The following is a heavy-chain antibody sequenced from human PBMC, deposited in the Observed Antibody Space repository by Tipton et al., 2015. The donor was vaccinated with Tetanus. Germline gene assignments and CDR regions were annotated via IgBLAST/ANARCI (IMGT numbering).Heavy chain of an antibody. Sequence: SLRLSCAASGFTFDGYGMHWVRQAPGKGLEWVSGITWNSGNIAYADSVKGRVTISRDNAKNSLYLLMDSLRAEDTAVYYCARDQIVEQATRDHDYRMDVWGQGTTVTVSS. CDR1: GFTFDGYG. D-gene: IGHD3-22*01. CDR3: ARDQIVEQATRDHDYRMDV. J-gene: IGHJ6*02. V-gene: IGHV3-9*01. CDR2: ITWNSGNI.